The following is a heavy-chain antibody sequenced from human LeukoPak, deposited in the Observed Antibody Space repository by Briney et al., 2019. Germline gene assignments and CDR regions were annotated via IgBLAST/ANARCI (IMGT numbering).Heavy chain of an antibody. D-gene: IGHD4-11*01. CDR3: ARFADTNYDAFDI. J-gene: IGHJ3*02. V-gene: IGHV4-38-2*02. CDR1: GYSITSGSY. Sequence: SETLSLTCTVSGYSITSGSYWGWIRQPPEKGLEWIANVYHRGTTYYNPSLKSRLTISVDTSKNHFSLRLSSLSAADTAIYYCARFADTNYDAFDIWGQGTLVTVSS. CDR2: VYHRGTT.